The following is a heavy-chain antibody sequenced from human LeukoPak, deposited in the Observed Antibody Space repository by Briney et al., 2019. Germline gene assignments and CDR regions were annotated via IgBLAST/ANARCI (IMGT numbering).Heavy chain of an antibody. D-gene: IGHD5-18*01. Sequence: SETLSLTCAVYGGSFSGYYWSWIRQPPGKGLEWIGEINHSGSTNYNPSLKSRVTISVDTSKNQFSLKLSSVTAADTAVYYCARGYSYGKYWYYFDYWGLGTLVTVSS. V-gene: IGHV4-34*01. CDR2: INHSGST. J-gene: IGHJ4*02. CDR1: GGSFSGYY. CDR3: ARGYSYGKYWYYFDY.